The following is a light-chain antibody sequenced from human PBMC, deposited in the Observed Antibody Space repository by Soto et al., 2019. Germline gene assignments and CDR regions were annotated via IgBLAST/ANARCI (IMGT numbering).Light chain of an antibody. Sequence: EIVLTQSPGTLSVSPGERATLSCRASQSVSSKLAWYQQKPGQAPRLLFYGASTGSTGIPARFSGSGSETEFTISIISLQSEDFAIYYCQQYNNWPGTFGQGTKVEIK. V-gene: IGKV3-15*01. CDR2: GAS. J-gene: IGKJ1*01. CDR3: QQYNNWPGT. CDR1: QSVSSK.